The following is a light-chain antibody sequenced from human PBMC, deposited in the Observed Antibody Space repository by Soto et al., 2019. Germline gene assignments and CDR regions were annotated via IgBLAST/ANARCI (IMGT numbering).Light chain of an antibody. Sequence: DIVMTQSPDSLAVSLGERATINYKSSQSVLYDSNNKNYLAWYQQKPGQPPKLLIYWASTRESGVPDRFSGTGSGTDFTLTISSLQAEDVAVYYCQQYYSIPKTFGQGTKVDIK. CDR2: WAS. V-gene: IGKV4-1*01. J-gene: IGKJ1*01. CDR3: QQYYSIPKT. CDR1: QSVLYDSNNKNY.